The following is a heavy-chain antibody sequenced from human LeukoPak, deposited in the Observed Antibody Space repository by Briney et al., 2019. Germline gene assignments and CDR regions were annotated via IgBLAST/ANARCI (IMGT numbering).Heavy chain of an antibody. CDR1: GFTFSSYA. CDR2: ISYDGSNK. J-gene: IGHJ4*02. Sequence: GGSLRLSCAASGFTFSSYAMYWVRQAPGKGLEWVAVISYDGSNKYYADSVKGRFTISRDNSKNTLYLQMNSLRAEDTAVYYCARDHGFTMKLPDYWGQGTLVTVSS. D-gene: IGHD3-22*01. V-gene: IGHV3-30*04. CDR3: ARDHGFTMKLPDY.